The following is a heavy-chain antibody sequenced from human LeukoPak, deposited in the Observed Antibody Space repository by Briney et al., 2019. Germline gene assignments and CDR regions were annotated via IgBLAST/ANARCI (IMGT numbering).Heavy chain of an antibody. CDR1: GYTFTGYY. V-gene: IGHV1-2*04. Sequence: GASVKVSCKASGYTFTGYYMHWVRQAPGQGLEWMGWINPNSGGTNYAQKFQGWVTMTRDTSISTAYMELSRLRSDDTAVYYCARDAYGSGSYWYHNFVYWGQGTLVTVSS. J-gene: IGHJ4*02. CDR2: INPNSGGT. CDR3: ARDAYGSGSYWYHNFVY. D-gene: IGHD3-10*01.